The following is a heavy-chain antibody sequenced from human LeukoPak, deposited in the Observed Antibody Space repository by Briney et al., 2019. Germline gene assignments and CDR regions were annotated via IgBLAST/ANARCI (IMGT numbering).Heavy chain of an antibody. CDR2: ISGSGGST. V-gene: IGHV3-23*01. CDR1: GFTFSSYA. CDR3: ARARTGRDTPFDY. J-gene: IGHJ4*02. D-gene: IGHD1-14*01. Sequence: PGGSLRLSCAASGFTFSSYAMSWVRQAPGKGLEWVSAISGSGGSTYYADSVKGRFTISRDNSKNTLYLQMNSLRAEDTAVYYCARARTGRDTPFDYWGQGTLVTVSS.